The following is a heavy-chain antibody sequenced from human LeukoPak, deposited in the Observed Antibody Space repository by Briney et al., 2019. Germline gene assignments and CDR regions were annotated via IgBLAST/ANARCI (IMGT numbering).Heavy chain of an antibody. CDR3: AAWGGYSYGIPPYYFDY. CDR2: IVVGSGNT. D-gene: IGHD5-18*01. V-gene: IGHV1-58*02. Sequence: GASVKVSCKASGFTFTSSAMQWVRQARGRRLEWIGWIVVGSGNTNYAQKFQERVTITRDMSTSTAYMELSSLRSEDTAVYYCAAWGGYSYGIPPYYFDYWGQGTLVTVSS. CDR1: GFTFTSSA. J-gene: IGHJ4*02.